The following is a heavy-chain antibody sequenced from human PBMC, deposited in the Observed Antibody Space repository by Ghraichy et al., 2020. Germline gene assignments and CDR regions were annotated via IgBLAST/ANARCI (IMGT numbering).Heavy chain of an antibody. Sequence: GESLNISCAASGFTVSTKYMSWVRQAPGRGLEWVSVIYSGGNTHYADSVKGRFIISRDSSENALYLQMNSLRAEDTALYYCARAAGEYRGYGYWGQGTLVTVSS. J-gene: IGHJ4*02. V-gene: IGHV3-53*01. CDR2: IYSGGNT. D-gene: IGHD5-18*01. CDR1: GFTVSTKY. CDR3: ARAAGEYRGYGY.